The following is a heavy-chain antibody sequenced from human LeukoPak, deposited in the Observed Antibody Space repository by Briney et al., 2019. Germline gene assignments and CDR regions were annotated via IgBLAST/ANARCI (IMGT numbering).Heavy chain of an antibody. CDR3: ARGYCSSTSCYYGAFDI. CDR2: ISAYNGNT. V-gene: IGHV1-18*01. J-gene: IGHJ3*02. Sequence: ASVKVSCKASGYTFTSYGISWVRQAPGQGLEWMGWISAYNGNTNYAQKLQGRVTVTTDTSTSTAYMELRSLRSDDTAVYYCARGYCSSTSCYYGAFDIWGQGTMVTVSS. CDR1: GYTFTSYG. D-gene: IGHD2-2*01.